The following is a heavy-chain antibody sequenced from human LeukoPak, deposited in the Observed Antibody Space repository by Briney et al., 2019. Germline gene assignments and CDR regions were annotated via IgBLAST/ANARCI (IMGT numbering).Heavy chain of an antibody. D-gene: IGHD2-2*01. CDR1: GYTFTSYG. CDR3: ARGVQYQLLGDLDY. J-gene: IGHJ4*02. Sequence: ASVKVSCKASGYTFTSYGISWVRQAPGQGLEWMGWISAYNGNTNYAQKLQGRVTMTTDTSTSTAYMELRSLRSDDTAMYYCARGVQYQLLGDLDYWGQGTLVTVSS. V-gene: IGHV1-18*01. CDR2: ISAYNGNT.